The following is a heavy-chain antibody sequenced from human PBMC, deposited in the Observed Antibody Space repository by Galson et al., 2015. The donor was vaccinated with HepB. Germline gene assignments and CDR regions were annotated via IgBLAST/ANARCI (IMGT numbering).Heavy chain of an antibody. Sequence: QSGAEVKKPGESLKISCTGSGYSFTSYWIGWVRQMPGKGLEWMGIIYPGDSDTRYSPSFQGQVTISADKSISTAYLQWSSLKASDTAMYYCAKPGYSSSWYAGTGPDAFDIWGQGTMVTVSS. CDR3: AKPGYSSSWYAGTGPDAFDI. CDR1: GYSFTSYW. CDR2: IYPGDSDT. V-gene: IGHV5-51*03. D-gene: IGHD6-13*01. J-gene: IGHJ3*02.